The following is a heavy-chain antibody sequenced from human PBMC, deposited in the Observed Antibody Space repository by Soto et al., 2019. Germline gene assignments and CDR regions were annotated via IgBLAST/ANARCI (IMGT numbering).Heavy chain of an antibody. CDR2: ISSSSSTI. CDR3: GRDGHIMLEWLFFDY. Sequence: PGRSLRLSCAASGFTFSSYSMNWVRHAPGKGLEWVSYISSSSSTIYYADSVKGRFTISRDNAKNSLYLQMNSLRDEDTAVYYCGRDGHIMLEWLFFDYWGQGTLV. CDR1: GFTFSSYS. V-gene: IGHV3-48*02. D-gene: IGHD3-3*01. J-gene: IGHJ4*02.